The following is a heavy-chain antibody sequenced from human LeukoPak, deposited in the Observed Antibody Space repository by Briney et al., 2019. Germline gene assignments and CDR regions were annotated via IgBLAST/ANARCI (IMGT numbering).Heavy chain of an antibody. V-gene: IGHV3-48*01. D-gene: IGHD5-18*01. CDR3: ARGIGYSYKGKLDY. Sequence: PGGSLRLSCTASGFTFSTYHMPWVRQAPGKGLEWVSYISSSSSTIYYADSVKGRFAISRDNAKNSLYLQMNSLRAEDTAVYYCARGIGYSYKGKLDYWGQGTLVTVSS. CDR2: ISSSSSTI. J-gene: IGHJ4*02. CDR1: GFTFSTYH.